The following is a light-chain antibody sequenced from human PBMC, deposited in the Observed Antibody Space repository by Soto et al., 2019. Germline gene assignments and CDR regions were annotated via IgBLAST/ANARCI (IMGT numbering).Light chain of an antibody. Sequence: QSALTQPASVSGSPGQSITISCTGTSSDVGGYNYVSWYQQHPGKAPKLMIYDVSNRPSGVSNRFSGSKSGNTASLTISGRQCESKPDHYWSLYTSTRNYVFGTGTKLNVI. CDR1: SSDVGGYNY. CDR2: DVS. CDR3: SLYTSTRNYV. J-gene: IGLJ1*01. V-gene: IGLV2-14*01.